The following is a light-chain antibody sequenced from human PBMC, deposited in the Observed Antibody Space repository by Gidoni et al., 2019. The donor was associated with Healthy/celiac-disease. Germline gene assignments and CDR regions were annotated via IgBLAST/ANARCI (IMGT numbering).Light chain of an antibody. CDR2: STS. CDR3: LLYYGGSWV. V-gene: IGLV7-43*01. J-gene: IGLJ3*02. Sequence: QTVVPQQPSLTFPPGGTATPTCASSTGAVTSGYNPNWFQQTPGQAPRALIYSTSNRHSGTPARFSGSRLGGKAARTLSGVQPGEEAEYYCLLYYGGSWVFGGGTKLTVL. CDR1: TGAVTSGYN.